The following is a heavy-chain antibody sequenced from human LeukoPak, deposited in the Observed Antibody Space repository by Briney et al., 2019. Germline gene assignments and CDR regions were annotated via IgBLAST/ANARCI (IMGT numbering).Heavy chain of an antibody. CDR2: VTSTNKI. CDR3: ARAQTLFWEFDGFDI. Sequence: KPGGSLRLSCVASGFTFSSHSINWVRQAPGKGLEWIATVTSTNKIHYADSVKGRFTISRDNAENSVYLQMNSLRDKDTAVYSCARAQTLFWEFDGFDIWGRGTKVTVSS. V-gene: IGHV3-69-1*01. J-gene: IGHJ3*02. CDR1: GFTFSSHS. D-gene: IGHD3-3*01.